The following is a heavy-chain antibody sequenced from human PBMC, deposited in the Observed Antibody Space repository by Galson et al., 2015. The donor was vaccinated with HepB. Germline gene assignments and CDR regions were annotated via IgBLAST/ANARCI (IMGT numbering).Heavy chain of an antibody. CDR1: GYSFTNYW. CDR3: ARWVGDSRFDY. Sequence: SGYSFTNYWIAWVRQMPGEGLEWMAKIDPKDSYNNRSPSFQGHVTLSSDKSISTAYLQWSSLRASDTAMYYCARWVGDSRFDYWGQGTRVTVSS. J-gene: IGHJ4*02. CDR2: IDPKDSYN. V-gene: IGHV5-10-1*01. D-gene: IGHD2-21*01.